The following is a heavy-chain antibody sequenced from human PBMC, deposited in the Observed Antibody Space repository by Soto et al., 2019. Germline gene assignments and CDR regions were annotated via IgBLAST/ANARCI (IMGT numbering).Heavy chain of an antibody. CDR2: IIFIFGTP. CDR1: GDTFSSHA. D-gene: IGHD4-4*01. V-gene: IGHV1-69*12. Sequence: QAQLVQSGAEVRKPGSSVRVSCRASGDTFSSHAISWVRQAPGQGLEWMGGIIFIFGTPNYAQKFQGRVTITADESTTTTFMDLSSLRSVDTAVYYCATEGRATGDFYAMDVWGQGTTVTVSS. CDR3: ATEGRATGDFYAMDV. J-gene: IGHJ6*02.